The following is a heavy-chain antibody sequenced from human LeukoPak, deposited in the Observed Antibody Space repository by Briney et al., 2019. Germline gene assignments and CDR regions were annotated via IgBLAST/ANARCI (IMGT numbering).Heavy chain of an antibody. CDR1: GYTFTSYG. D-gene: IGHD2-2*01. V-gene: IGHV1-18*01. Sequence: ASVKVSCKASGYTFTSYGISWVRPAPGQGLEWMGWISAYNGNTNYAQKLQGRVTMPTDTSTSTAYMELRSLRSDDTAVYYCARDREHSSSTSCYVSAYYYYYDMAIWGREPTVTIS. J-gene: IGHJ6*03. CDR2: ISAYNGNT. CDR3: ARDREHSSSTSCYVSAYYYYYDMAI.